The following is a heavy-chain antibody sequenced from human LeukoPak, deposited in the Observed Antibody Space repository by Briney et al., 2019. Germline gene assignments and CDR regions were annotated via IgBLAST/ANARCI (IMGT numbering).Heavy chain of an antibody. J-gene: IGHJ4*02. CDR3: AKDWRQLDY. D-gene: IGHD6-13*01. CDR2: ISSGSGRT. V-gene: IGHV3-23*01. CDR1: GFTFSSHA. Sequence: PGGSLRLSCAASGFTFSSHAMSWVRQAPGKGLEWVSSISSGSGRTYYADSVKGRFTISRDNSKNTLYLQMNSLRAEDTALYYCAKDWRQLDYWGQGTLVTVSS.